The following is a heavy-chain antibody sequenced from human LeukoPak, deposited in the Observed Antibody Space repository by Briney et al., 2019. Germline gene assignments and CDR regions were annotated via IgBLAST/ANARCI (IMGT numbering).Heavy chain of an antibody. Sequence: SETLSLTCTVSGGSIRSSSYYWGWIRQPPGKGLEWIGTIYYNGATQYNPSLKSRVTMSVDTSKNQFSLKLTSVTAADTAVYYCARQGADYFYYYIDVWGEGTAVAVSS. V-gene: IGHV4-39*01. J-gene: IGHJ6*03. CDR2: IYYNGAT. D-gene: IGHD3-16*01. CDR1: GGSIRSSSYY. CDR3: ARQGADYFYYYIDV.